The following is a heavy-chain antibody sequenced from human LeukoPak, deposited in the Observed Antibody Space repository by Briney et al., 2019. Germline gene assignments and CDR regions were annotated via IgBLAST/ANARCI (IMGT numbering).Heavy chain of an antibody. CDR1: GYTFTSYD. D-gene: IGHD6-13*01. CDR3: ARVGVVAAAGEEGYFQH. J-gene: IGHJ1*01. CDR2: INPSGGST. V-gene: IGHV1-46*01. Sequence: GASVKVSCKASGYTFTSYDINWVRQAPGQGLEWMGIINPSGGSTSYAQKFQGRVTMTRDTSTSTVYMELSSLRSEDTAVYYCARVGVVAAAGEEGYFQHWGQGTLVTVSS.